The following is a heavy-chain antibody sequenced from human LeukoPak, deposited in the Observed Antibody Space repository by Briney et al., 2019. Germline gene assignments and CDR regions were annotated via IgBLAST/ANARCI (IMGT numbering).Heavy chain of an antibody. CDR1: GFTFSSYA. J-gene: IGHJ4*02. V-gene: IGHV3-23*01. CDR3: AKPAKTDYADY. D-gene: IGHD1-14*01. CDR2: INASGGST. Sequence: GGSLRLSCAASGFTFSSYAINWVRQAPGKGLEWVSSINASGGSTYYADSVKGRFTISRDNSKNTLYLQMNSLRAEDTAVYYCAKPAKTDYADYWGQGTTVTVSS.